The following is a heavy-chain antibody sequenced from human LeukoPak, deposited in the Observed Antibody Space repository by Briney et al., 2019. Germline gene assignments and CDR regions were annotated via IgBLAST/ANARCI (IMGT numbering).Heavy chain of an antibody. V-gene: IGHV3-23*01. CDR3: AREDWGAHFFDY. CDR2: ISGSGGST. J-gene: IGHJ4*02. D-gene: IGHD7-27*01. Sequence: AGGSLRLSCAASGFTFSSYSMNWVRQAPGKGLEWVSAISGSGGSTYYADSVKGRFTISRDNSKNTLYLQMNSLRAEDTAVYYCAREDWGAHFFDYWGQGTLVTVSS. CDR1: GFTFSSYS.